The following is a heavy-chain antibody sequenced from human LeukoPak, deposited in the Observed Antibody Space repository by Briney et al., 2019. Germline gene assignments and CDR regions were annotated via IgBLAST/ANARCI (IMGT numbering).Heavy chain of an antibody. D-gene: IGHD3-22*01. Sequence: PSETLSLTCAVYGGSFSGYHWSWIRQPPGKGLEWIGYIYYSGSTNYNPSLKSRVTISVDTSKNQFSLRLSSVTAADTAVYYCARVTGYMIEDYFDYWGQGTLVTVSS. CDR1: GGSFSGYH. V-gene: IGHV4-59*01. CDR2: IYYSGST. CDR3: ARVTGYMIEDYFDY. J-gene: IGHJ4*02.